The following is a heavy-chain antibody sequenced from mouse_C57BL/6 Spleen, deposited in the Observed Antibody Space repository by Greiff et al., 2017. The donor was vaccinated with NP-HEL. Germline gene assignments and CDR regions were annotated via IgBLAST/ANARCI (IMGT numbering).Heavy chain of an antibody. CDR3: ARGGNPFYAMDY. V-gene: IGHV1-54*01. D-gene: IGHD2-1*01. Sequence: VQLQQSGAELVRPGTSVKVSCKASGYAFTNYLIEWVKQRPGQGLEWIGVINPGSGGTNYNEKFKGKATLTADKSSSTAYMQLSSLTSEDSAVYFCARGGNPFYAMDYWGQGTSVTVSS. J-gene: IGHJ4*01. CDR1: GYAFTNYL. CDR2: INPGSGGT.